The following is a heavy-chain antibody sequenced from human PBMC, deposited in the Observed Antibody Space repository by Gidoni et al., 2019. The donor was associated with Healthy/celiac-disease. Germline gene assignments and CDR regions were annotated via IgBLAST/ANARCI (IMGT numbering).Heavy chain of an antibody. V-gene: IGHV4-39*01. D-gene: IGHD1-20*01. CDR2: IYYSGST. J-gene: IGHJ4*02. CDR3: ARHCDAITGTTGTTFDY. Sequence: QLQLPASGPGLVKPSETLSLTCTVPGGSISTSTYYWGWIRQPPGTGLEWIGSIYYSGSTDYNPSLKRRVTISVDTSKNQFSRKLSSVTAADTAVYYCARHCDAITGTTGTTFDYWGQGTLVTVSS. CDR1: GGSISTSTYY.